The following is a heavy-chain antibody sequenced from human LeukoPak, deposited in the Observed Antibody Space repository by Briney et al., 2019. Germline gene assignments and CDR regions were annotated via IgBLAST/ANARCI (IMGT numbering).Heavy chain of an antibody. V-gene: IGHV3-23*01. CDR1: GFPFNTQD. J-gene: IGHJ4*02. D-gene: IGHD6-19*01. Sequence: GGSLRPSRAASGFPFNTQDMRWVRQAPGRGLEWVSSIHADGVGTFYADSVRGRFTISRDNSKNTLDLQMNSLRVEDTAVYYCGKGRVSEWGQGTLVTVSS. CDR3: GKGRVSE. CDR2: IHADGVGT.